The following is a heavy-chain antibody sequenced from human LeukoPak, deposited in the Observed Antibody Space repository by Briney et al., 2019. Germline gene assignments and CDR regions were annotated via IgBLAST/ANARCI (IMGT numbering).Heavy chain of an antibody. Sequence: SETLSLTCTVSGGSISSGGYYWSWIRQHPGKGLEWIGYIYYSGSTYYNPSLKSRVTISVDTSKNQFSLKLSSVTAADTAVYYCARDGGSGSNKYYYYMDVWGKGATVTVSS. J-gene: IGHJ6*03. CDR3: ARDGGSGSNKYYYYMDV. V-gene: IGHV4-31*03. CDR2: IYYSGST. D-gene: IGHD3-10*01. CDR1: GGSISSGGYY.